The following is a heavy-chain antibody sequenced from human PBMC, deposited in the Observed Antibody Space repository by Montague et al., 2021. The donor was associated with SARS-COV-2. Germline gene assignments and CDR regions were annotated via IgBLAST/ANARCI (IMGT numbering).Heavy chain of an antibody. J-gene: IGHJ4*02. Sequence: SETLSLTCSVSGGSITDRTYYWGCIRQSPGKGLEWIGAINYSGATYYNPSLKSRVTISLDTAKNQFSLKMTSVTAADTAVYYCARRWGIAAAGNWGQGTLVTVSS. CDR2: INYSGAT. D-gene: IGHD6-13*01. V-gene: IGHV4-39*01. CDR1: GGSITDRTYY. CDR3: ARRWGIAAAGN.